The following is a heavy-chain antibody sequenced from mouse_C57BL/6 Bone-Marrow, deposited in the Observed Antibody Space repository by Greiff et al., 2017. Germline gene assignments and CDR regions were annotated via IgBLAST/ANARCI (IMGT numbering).Heavy chain of an antibody. Sequence: QVQLQQPGAELVRPGSSVKLTCKASGYTFTSYWMDWVKQRPGQGLEWIGNIYPSDSETHYNQKFKDKATLTVDKSSSTAYMQLSSLTSEDSAVYCCAMGNWPLFAYWGQGTLVTVSA. CDR1: GYTFTSYW. V-gene: IGHV1-61*01. CDR3: AMGNWPLFAY. J-gene: IGHJ3*01. CDR2: IYPSDSET. D-gene: IGHD4-1*01.